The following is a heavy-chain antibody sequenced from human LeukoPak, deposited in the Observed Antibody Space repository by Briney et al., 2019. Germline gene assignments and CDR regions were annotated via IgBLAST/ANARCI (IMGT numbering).Heavy chain of an antibody. CDR3: AKDYYGSGSGIYKKQRPYFFDY. Sequence: PGGSLRLSCAASEFSVGSNYMTWVRQAPGKGLEWVSLIYSGGSTYYADSVKGRFTISRDNSKSTLYLQMNSLRAEDTAVYYCAKDYYGSGSGIYKKQRPYFFDYWGQGTLVTVSS. D-gene: IGHD3-10*01. J-gene: IGHJ4*02. V-gene: IGHV3-66*01. CDR2: IYSGGST. CDR1: EFSVGSNY.